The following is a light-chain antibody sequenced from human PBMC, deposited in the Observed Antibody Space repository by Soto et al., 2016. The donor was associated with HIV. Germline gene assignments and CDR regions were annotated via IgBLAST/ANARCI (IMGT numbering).Light chain of an antibody. CDR1: QDISNY. V-gene: IGKV1-17*03. Sequence: DIQMTQSPSAMSASVGDRVTITCRASQDISNYLAWFQQRPGKVPKRLIYAASSLQNGVPSRFSGSGSGTEFTLTISSLQPEDLLTYFCQQYKNYPLTFGEGPRWRSN. CDR2: AAS. J-gene: IGKJ4*01. CDR3: QQYKNYPLT.